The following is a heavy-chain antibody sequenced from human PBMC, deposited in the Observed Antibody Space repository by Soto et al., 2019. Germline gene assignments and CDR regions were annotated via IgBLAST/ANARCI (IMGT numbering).Heavy chain of an antibody. D-gene: IGHD2-21*02. CDR1: GYTFRSYD. V-gene: IGHV1-8*01. J-gene: IGHJ5*02. CDR2: MNPNSGDT. CDR3: ARDYGGNSGWFDP. Sequence: QAQLVQSGAEVKKPGASVKVACKASGYTFRSYDINWVRQATGQGLEWMGWMNPNSGDTGYAQKFQGRVTMTRDTSIGTAYMELSSLTSEDTALYYCARDYGGNSGWFDPWGQGTLVTVSS.